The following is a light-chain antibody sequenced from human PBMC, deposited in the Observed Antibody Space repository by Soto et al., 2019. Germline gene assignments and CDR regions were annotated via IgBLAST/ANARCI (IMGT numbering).Light chain of an antibody. J-gene: IGKJ4*01. CDR3: QQYGNSPPLT. CDR1: QSVSSH. Sequence: EIVLTQSPGTLSLSPGERATLSCRASQSVSSHLAWYQQRPGQAPKLLIYGASSRATGIPDRFSGSGSGTDFTLTISRMEQEDFSLYYCQQYGNSPPLTFGGGTKVEIK. V-gene: IGKV3-20*01. CDR2: GAS.